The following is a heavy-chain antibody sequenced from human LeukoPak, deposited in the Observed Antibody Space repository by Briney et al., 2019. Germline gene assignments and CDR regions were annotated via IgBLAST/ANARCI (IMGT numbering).Heavy chain of an antibody. CDR2: ISGSGGST. J-gene: IGHJ4*02. CDR3: AKTPSSHPSRQIFDY. Sequence: GGSLRLPCAASGFTFSSYAMSWVRQAPGKGLEWVSAISGSGGSTYYADSVKGRFTISRDNSKNTLYLQMNSLRAEDTAVYYCAKTPSSHPSRQIFDYWGQGTLVTVSS. V-gene: IGHV3-23*01. D-gene: IGHD2-15*01. CDR1: GFTFSSYA.